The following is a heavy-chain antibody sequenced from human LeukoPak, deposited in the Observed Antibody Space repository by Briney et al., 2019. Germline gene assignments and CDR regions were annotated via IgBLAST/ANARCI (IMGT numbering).Heavy chain of an antibody. CDR3: AREGRYCSGGSCYSFAFDI. V-gene: IGHV1-2*06. J-gene: IGHJ3*02. CDR1: EYTFTGYY. CDR2: INPNSGGT. D-gene: IGHD2-15*01. Sequence: ASVKVSCKASEYTFTGYYMHWVRQAPGQGLKWMGRINPNSGGTNYAQKFQGRVTMTRDTSISTAYMELSRLRSDDTAVYYCAREGRYCSGGSCYSFAFDIWGQGTMVTVSS.